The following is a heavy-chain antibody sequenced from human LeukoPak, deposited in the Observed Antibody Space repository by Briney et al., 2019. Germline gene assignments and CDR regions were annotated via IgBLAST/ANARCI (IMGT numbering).Heavy chain of an antibody. CDR2: INHSGST. CDR3: ARGQFRGYSYTLSY. J-gene: IGHJ4*02. Sequence: PSETLSLTCAAYGGSFSGYYWSWIRQPPGKGLEWIGGINHSGSTNYNPSLKSRVTISVDTSKNQFSLKLSSVTAADTAVYYCARGQFRGYSYTLSYWGQGTLVTVSS. V-gene: IGHV4-34*01. D-gene: IGHD5-18*01. CDR1: GGSFSGYY.